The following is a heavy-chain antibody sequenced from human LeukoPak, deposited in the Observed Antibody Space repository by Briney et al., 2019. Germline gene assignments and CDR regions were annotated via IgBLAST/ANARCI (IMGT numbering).Heavy chain of an antibody. J-gene: IGHJ4*02. Sequence: GGSPRLSCAASGFTFSSCAMSWVRQAPGKGLEWVSAISGSGGSTYYADSVKGRFTISRDNAKNSLYLQMNSLRAEDTAVYYCARHYCSSTNCDTAYWGQGTLVTVSS. CDR3: ARHYCSSTNCDTAY. CDR1: GFTFSSCA. D-gene: IGHD2-2*02. V-gene: IGHV3-23*01. CDR2: ISGSGGST.